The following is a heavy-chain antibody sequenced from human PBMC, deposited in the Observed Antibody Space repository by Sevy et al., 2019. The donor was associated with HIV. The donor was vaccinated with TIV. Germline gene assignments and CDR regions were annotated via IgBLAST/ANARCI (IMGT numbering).Heavy chain of an antibody. CDR1: GFTFTTYW. CDR3: ARGWADYGGNEY. Sequence: GGSLRLSCAASGFTFTTYWMHWVSQAPGKGLVWVSRIDSDGSNTEYADSVKGRFTISRDNAKNTLFLQMNSLRAEDTAVYFCARGWADYGGNEYWGQGTLVTVSS. D-gene: IGHD4-17*01. J-gene: IGHJ4*02. V-gene: IGHV3-74*03. CDR2: IDSDGSNT.